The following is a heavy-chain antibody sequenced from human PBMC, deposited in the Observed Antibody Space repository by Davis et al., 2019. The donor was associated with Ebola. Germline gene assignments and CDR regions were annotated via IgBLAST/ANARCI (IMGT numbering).Heavy chain of an antibody. D-gene: IGHD3-10*01. J-gene: IGHJ3*02. Sequence: PSETLSLTCTVSGGSISSGDYYWSWIRQPPGKGLEWIGYIYYSGSTYYKPSLKSRLTISLGTSKKQFSLNLSSVTAADTAVYYCARALYYYGSGSYNTFDIWGQGTMVTVSS. V-gene: IGHV4-30-4*08. CDR1: GGSISSGDYY. CDR2: IYYSGST. CDR3: ARALYYYGSGSYNTFDI.